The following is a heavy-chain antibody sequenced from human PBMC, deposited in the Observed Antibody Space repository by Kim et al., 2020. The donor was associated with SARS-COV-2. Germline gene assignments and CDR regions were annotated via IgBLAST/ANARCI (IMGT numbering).Heavy chain of an antibody. Sequence: ASVKVSCKVSGYILTELSVHWVRQAPGQGLEWMGGYDYGENEVIFAQRFQGRVTVTDERSTDTVYMELTSLRSDDTAIYYYATEGNYDSGVKYFDFWRRGTLVSVSS. J-gene: IGHJ2*01. V-gene: IGHV1-24*01. CDR1: GYILTELS. D-gene: IGHD3-22*01. CDR3: ATEGNYDSGVKYFDF. CDR2: YDYGENEV.